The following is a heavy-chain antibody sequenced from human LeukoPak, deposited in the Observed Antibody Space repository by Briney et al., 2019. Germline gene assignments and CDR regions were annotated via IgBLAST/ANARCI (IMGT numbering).Heavy chain of an antibody. V-gene: IGHV1-8*03. CDR1: GGTFSSYA. D-gene: IGHD6-19*01. CDR3: ARGIGSGWYFYYYYYYMDV. J-gene: IGHJ6*03. Sequence: ASVKVSCKASGGTFSSYAISWVRQAPGQGLEWMGWMNPNSGNTGYAQKFQGRVTITRNTSISTAYMELSSLRSEDTAVYYCARGIGSGWYFYYYYYYMDVWGKGTTVTVSS. CDR2: MNPNSGNT.